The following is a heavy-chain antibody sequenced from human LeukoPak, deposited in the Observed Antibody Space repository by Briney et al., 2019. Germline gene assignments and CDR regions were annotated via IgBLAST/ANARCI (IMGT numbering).Heavy chain of an antibody. V-gene: IGHV3-21*01. CDR3: ASGYCRSTSYYAGPLDY. CDR1: GFTFSSYS. CDR2: ISSSSSYI. J-gene: IGHJ4*02. D-gene: IGHD2-2*03. Sequence: GGSLRLSCAASGFTFSSYSMNWVRQAPGKGLEWVSSISSSSSYIYYADSVKGRFTISRDNAKNSLYLQMNSLRAEDTAVYYCASGYCRSTSYYAGPLDYWGQGTLVTVSS.